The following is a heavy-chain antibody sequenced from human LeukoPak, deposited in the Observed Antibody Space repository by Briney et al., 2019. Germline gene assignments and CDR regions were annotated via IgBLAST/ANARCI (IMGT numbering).Heavy chain of an antibody. V-gene: IGHV1-18*01. J-gene: IGHJ6*02. CDR2: ISAYNGNT. CDR1: GYTFTSYG. Sequence: ASVKVSCKASGYTFTSYGISWVRQAPGQGLEWMGWISAYNGNTNYAQKPQGRVTMTTDTSTSTAYMELRSLRSDDTAVYYCARAGYYDSSGYYYYYGMDVWGQGTTVTVSS. CDR3: ARAGYYDSSGYYYYYGMDV. D-gene: IGHD3-22*01.